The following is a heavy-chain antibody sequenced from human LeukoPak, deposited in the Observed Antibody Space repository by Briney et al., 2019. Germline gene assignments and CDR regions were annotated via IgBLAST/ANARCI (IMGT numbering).Heavy chain of an antibody. V-gene: IGHV3-23*01. J-gene: IGHJ3*02. Sequence: PGGSLRPSCAASGFTFSSYAMSWVRQAPGKGLEWVSAISGSGGSTYYADSVKGRFTISRDNSKNTLYLQMNSLRAEDTAVYYCAKAAHIVLVVYAIPADDAFDIWGQGTMVTVSS. CDR2: ISGSGGST. D-gene: IGHD2-8*02. CDR3: AKAAHIVLVVYAIPADDAFDI. CDR1: GFTFSSYA.